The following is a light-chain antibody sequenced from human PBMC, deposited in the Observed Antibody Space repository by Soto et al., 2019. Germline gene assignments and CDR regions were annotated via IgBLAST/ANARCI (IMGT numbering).Light chain of an antibody. J-gene: IGLJ2*01. V-gene: IGLV2-23*02. CDR1: RSDVGSYNL. Sequence: QSVLTQPASVSGSPGQSITISCTGTRSDVGSYNLVSWYQQHPGKAPKLMIYEVSKRPSGVSNRFSGSKSGNTASLTISGLQAEDEADYYCCSYAGSSTFVVFGGGTQLTVL. CDR3: CSYAGSSTFVV. CDR2: EVS.